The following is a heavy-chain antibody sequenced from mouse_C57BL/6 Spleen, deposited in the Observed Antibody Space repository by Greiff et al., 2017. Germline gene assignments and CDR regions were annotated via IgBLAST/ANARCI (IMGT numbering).Heavy chain of an antibody. J-gene: IGHJ2*01. V-gene: IGHV1-63*01. CDR2: IYPGGGYT. CDR1: GYTFTNYW. D-gene: IGHD1-1*01. Sequence: VQLVESGAELVRPGTSVKMSCKASGYTFTNYWIGWAKQRPGHGLEWIGDIYPGGGYTNYNEKFKGKATLTADKSSSTAYMQFSSLTSEDSAIYYCARSHYYGSSYDYFDYWGQGTTLTVSS. CDR3: ARSHYYGSSYDYFDY.